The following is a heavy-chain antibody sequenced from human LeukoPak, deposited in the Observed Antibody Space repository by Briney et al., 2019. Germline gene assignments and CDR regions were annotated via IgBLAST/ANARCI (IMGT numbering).Heavy chain of an antibody. CDR3: ARGLVHDTSGYYSDY. D-gene: IGHD3-22*01. CDR2: INSDDSRT. CDR1: GFTFSAFW. Sequence: GRSLRLSCAASGFTFSAFWMHWVRQAPGKGLVWVSRINSDDSRTTYADSVKGRFTISRDNAKNTLYLQMNSLRAEDTAVYYCARGLVHDTSGYYSDYWGQGTLVTVSS. J-gene: IGHJ4*02. V-gene: IGHV3-74*01.